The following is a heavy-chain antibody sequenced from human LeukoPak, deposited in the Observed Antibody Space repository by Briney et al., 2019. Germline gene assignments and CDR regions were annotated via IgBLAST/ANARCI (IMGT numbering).Heavy chain of an antibody. CDR1: AGSTSAYY. J-gene: IGHJ2*01. Sequence: SETLSLTCTVSAGSTSAYYWTWIRQPPGKGLEWIGYTSDSGSSNYKSSLKSRVSMSVDTSKRQFSLTLTSVTAADTAVYYCARIVRQDGGYLDLWGRGSLVTVSS. V-gene: IGHV4-59*08. CDR3: ARIVRQDGGYLDL. CDR2: TSDSGSS. D-gene: IGHD3-16*02.